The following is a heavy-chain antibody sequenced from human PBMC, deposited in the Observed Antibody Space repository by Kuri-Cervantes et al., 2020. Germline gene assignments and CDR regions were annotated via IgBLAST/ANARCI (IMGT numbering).Heavy chain of an antibody. D-gene: IGHD3-10*01. Sequence: LSLTCAASGFTFSNYDIHWVRQAPGKGLEWVAVIWYDGSNKYYADSVKGRFTISRDNSKNTLYLQMNSLRAEDAAVYYCASNYGSGSYLGYWGQGTLVTVSS. CDR3: ASNYGSGSYLGY. V-gene: IGHV3-33*01. CDR2: IWYDGSNK. CDR1: GFTFSNYD. J-gene: IGHJ4*02.